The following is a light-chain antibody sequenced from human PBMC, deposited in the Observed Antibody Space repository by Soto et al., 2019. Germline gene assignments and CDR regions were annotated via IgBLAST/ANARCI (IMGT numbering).Light chain of an antibody. CDR1: QSLTNSF. V-gene: IGKV3-20*01. J-gene: IGKJ5*01. Sequence: EFVLTQSPGTLSLSPGERATLSCRASQSLTNSFIARYQQRPGQAPRLLIYDTSSRASGIQDRFSGSGSGTDFTLTIRRLETEDFAVFYCKQYGTSEIIFGQGTRLEIK. CDR3: KQYGTSEII. CDR2: DTS.